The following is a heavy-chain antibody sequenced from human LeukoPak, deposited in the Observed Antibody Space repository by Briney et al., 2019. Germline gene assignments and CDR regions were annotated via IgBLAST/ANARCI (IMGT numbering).Heavy chain of an antibody. CDR1: GFTFSSYE. CDR3: ARMVATIDDY. CDR2: ISSSGSTI. V-gene: IGHV3-48*03. J-gene: IGHJ4*02. Sequence: GGSLRLSCAASGFTFSSYEMNWIRQAPGKGLEWVSYISSSGSTIYYADSVKGRFIISRDNAKNSLYLQMNSLRAEDTAVYYCARMVATIDDYWGQGTLVTVSS. D-gene: IGHD5-12*01.